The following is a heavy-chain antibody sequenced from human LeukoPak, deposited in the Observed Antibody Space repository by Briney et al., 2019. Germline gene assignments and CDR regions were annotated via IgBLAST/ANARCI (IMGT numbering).Heavy chain of an antibody. D-gene: IGHD6-13*01. CDR2: ISSSGSTI. Sequence: SGGSLRLSCAASGFTFSDYYMGWIRQAPGKGLEWVSYISSSGSTIYYADSVKGRFTISRDNAKNSLYLQMNSLRAEDTAVYYCARDFLNLCYSSSRELDYWGQGTLVTVSS. CDR1: GFTFSDYY. CDR3: ARDFLNLCYSSSRELDY. J-gene: IGHJ4*02. V-gene: IGHV3-11*01.